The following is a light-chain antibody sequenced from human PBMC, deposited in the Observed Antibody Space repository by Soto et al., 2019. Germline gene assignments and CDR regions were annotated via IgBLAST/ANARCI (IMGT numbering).Light chain of an antibody. Sequence: EIVLTQSPGTLSLSPGERATLSCRASQSVSSSYLAWYQQKPGQAPRLLIYGASSRATGIPDRFSGSGSGPDFTLTISRLEPEDFAVYYCQQYGSSPNPFGQGTKLEIK. CDR2: GAS. CDR1: QSVSSSY. J-gene: IGKJ2*01. CDR3: QQYGSSPNP. V-gene: IGKV3-20*01.